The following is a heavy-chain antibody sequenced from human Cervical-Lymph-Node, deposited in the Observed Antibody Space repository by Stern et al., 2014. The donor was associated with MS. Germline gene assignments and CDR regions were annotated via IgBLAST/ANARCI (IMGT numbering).Heavy chain of an antibody. CDR2: IKSRPDGGTV. CDR1: GFTFTNAW. J-gene: IGHJ6*02. Sequence: EVQLVESGGGLVKPGRSLRLSCAASGFTFTNAWMSWVRQAPGKGLEWIGQIKSRPDGGTVEYAAPVKGRSTISRDDSINTLFLQMDSLTTEDTAVYFCATDSSTWQGGNSHYYYHGMDVWGQGTTVTVYS. CDR3: ATDSSTWQGGNSHYYYHGMDV. V-gene: IGHV3-15*01. D-gene: IGHD2-2*01.